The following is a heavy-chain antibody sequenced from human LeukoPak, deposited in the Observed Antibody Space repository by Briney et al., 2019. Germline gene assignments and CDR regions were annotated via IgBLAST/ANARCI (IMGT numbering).Heavy chain of an antibody. CDR3: ARHGTSSYYYYAMDV. V-gene: IGHV4-59*08. CDR2: IYYSGST. D-gene: IGHD1-1*01. CDR1: VGSISSYY. Sequence: PSETLSLTCTVSVGSISSYYWSWIRHSPGKGLEWIGYIYYSGSTNYNPSLRSRVTISVATSKNQFSLKLSSVTAADTAVYYCARHGTSSYYYYAMDVWGQGTTVTVSS. J-gene: IGHJ6*02.